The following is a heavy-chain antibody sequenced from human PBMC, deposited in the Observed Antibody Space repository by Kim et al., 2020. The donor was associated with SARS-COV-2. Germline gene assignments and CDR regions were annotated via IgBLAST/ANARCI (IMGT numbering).Heavy chain of an antibody. V-gene: IGHV1-69*13. J-gene: IGHJ4*02. D-gene: IGHD6-13*01. CDR2: IIPIFGTA. CDR1: GGTFSSYA. CDR3: AREDRAAAGIHFDY. Sequence: SVKVYCKASGGTFSSYAISWVRQVPGQGREWMGGIIPIFGTANYAQKFQGRVTITADESTSTAYMELSSLRSEDTAVYYCAREDRAAAGIHFDYWGQGTLVTVSS.